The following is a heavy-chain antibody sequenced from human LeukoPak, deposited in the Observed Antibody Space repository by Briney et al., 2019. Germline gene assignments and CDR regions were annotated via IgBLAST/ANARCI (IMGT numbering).Heavy chain of an antibody. D-gene: IGHD3-22*01. V-gene: IGHV7-4-1*02. J-gene: IGHJ4*02. CDR3: ARDLLPSDVITMMEPHQAYDY. CDR1: GYTFTSYA. Sequence: ASVKVSCKASGYTFTSYAMNWVRQAPGQGLEWMGWINTNTGNPTYAQGFTGRFVFSLDTSVSTAYLQISSLKAEDTAVYYCARDLLPSDVITMMEPHQAYDYWGQGTLVTVSS. CDR2: INTNTGNP.